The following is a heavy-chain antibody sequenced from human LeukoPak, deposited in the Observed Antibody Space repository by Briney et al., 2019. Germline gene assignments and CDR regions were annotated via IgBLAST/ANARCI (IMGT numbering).Heavy chain of an antibody. CDR3: ARGRLLEWFDS. Sequence: PSETLSLTCTVSGDSVSSYYWSWIRQPPGKRLEWIGCISDSGSTNYNPSLKSRVTISVDTSKSQFSLKLSSVTAADTAVYYCARGRLLEWFDSWGQGTLVSVSS. CDR2: ISDSGST. CDR1: GDSVSSYY. V-gene: IGHV4-59*02. J-gene: IGHJ5*02. D-gene: IGHD3-3*01.